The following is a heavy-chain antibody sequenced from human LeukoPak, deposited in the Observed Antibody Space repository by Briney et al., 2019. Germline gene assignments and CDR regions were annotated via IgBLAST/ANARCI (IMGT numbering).Heavy chain of an antibody. CDR1: GFTFSSYS. Sequence: GGSLRLSCAASGFTFSSYSMNWVRQAPGKGLEWVSYISSSSSTIYYADSVKGRFTISRDNAKNSLYLQMNSLRAEDTAVYYCARGIAVAGYYYFGLDVWGQGTTVTVSS. CDR3: ARGIAVAGYYYFGLDV. D-gene: IGHD6-19*01. J-gene: IGHJ6*02. CDR2: ISSSSSTI. V-gene: IGHV3-48*01.